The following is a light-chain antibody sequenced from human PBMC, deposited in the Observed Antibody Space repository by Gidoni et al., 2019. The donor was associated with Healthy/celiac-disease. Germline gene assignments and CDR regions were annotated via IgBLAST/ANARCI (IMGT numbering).Light chain of an antibody. CDR3: QQYYSTPS. Sequence: DIVMTQSPDSLAVSLGERATINCKSSQSVLYSSNNTNDLAWYQQKPGQPPKLLIYWASTRESGVPDRFSGSGSGTDFTLTISSLQAEDVAVYYCQQYYSTPSFGQGTKVEIK. J-gene: IGKJ1*01. V-gene: IGKV4-1*01. CDR1: QSVLYSSNNTND. CDR2: WAS.